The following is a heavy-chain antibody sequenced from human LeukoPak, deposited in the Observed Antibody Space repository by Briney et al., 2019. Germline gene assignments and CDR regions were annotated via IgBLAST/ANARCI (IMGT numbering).Heavy chain of an antibody. CDR2: INPNSGGT. CDR3: ARGTPGSYLGY. Sequence: GASVRVSCKASGYTFTACYLHWVRQAPGQGLEWMGWINPNSGGTNYAQKFKGWVTLTRDTSINTTYMELSRLASDVTAVYFCARGTPGSYLGYWGQGTLVTVSS. J-gene: IGHJ4*02. CDR1: GYTFTACY. D-gene: IGHD3-16*02. V-gene: IGHV1-2*04.